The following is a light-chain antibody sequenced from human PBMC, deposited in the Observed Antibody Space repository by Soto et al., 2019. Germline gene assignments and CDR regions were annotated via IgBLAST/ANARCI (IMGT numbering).Light chain of an antibody. Sequence: DIQMTQSPSSLSASIGDRVTITCRTSQGITTYLNWYQQKPGKAPKLLIYAASNLHSGVPSRFSGSGSGTDFTLTISSLQPEDFATYYYQQSYLTLPYAFGRGTRLEIK. J-gene: IGKJ2*01. V-gene: IGKV1-39*01. CDR2: AAS. CDR1: QGITTY. CDR3: QQSYLTLPYA.